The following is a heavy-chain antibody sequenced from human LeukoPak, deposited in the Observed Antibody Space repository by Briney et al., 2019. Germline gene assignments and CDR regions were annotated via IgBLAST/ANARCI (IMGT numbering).Heavy chain of an antibody. CDR2: VNHGGST. Sequence: SETLSLTCAVHGGSLRPYYWNWIRQPPGKGPEWIGEVNHGGSTNYNPSLKSRVTISVDTSKTQISLNLTSVTAADTAVYFCARRPISPGGYTSFDPWGQGTLVTVSS. CDR1: GGSLRPYY. J-gene: IGHJ5*02. CDR3: ARRPISPGGYTSFDP. V-gene: IGHV4-34*01. D-gene: IGHD5-12*01.